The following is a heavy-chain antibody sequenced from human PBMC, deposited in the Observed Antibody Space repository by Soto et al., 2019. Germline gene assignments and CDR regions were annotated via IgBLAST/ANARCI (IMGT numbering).Heavy chain of an antibody. Sequence: EVQLVESGGGLVKPGGSLRLSCAASGFTFSNAWMSWVRQAPGKGLEWVGRIKSKTDGGTTDYAAPVKGRFTISRDDSKNTLYLQMNSLKTEETAVYYCTTDLGYCSSTSCSAYGMDVWGQGTTVTVSS. J-gene: IGHJ6*02. V-gene: IGHV3-15*01. CDR1: GFTFSNAW. D-gene: IGHD2-2*01. CDR3: TTDLGYCSSTSCSAYGMDV. CDR2: IKSKTDGGTT.